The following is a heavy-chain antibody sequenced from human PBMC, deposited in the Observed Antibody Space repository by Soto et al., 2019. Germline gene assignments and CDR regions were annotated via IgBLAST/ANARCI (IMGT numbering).Heavy chain of an antibody. J-gene: IGHJ4*02. CDR3: ARQWHFDY. V-gene: IGHV1-3*01. CDR1: GYTFASYT. CDR2: INAGNGNT. D-gene: IGHD6-19*01. Sequence: GASVKVSCKASGYTFASYTIHWLRQAPGQRLERMGWINAGNGNTKYSQRFQGRVTITRDTSASTAYMELSSLRSEDTAVYYCARQWHFDYWGQGTLVTVSS.